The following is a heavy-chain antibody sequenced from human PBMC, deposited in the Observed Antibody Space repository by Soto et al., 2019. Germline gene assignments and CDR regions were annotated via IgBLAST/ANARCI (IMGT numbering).Heavy chain of an antibody. Sequence: ASVKVSCKASGYTFTSYYMHWVRQAPGQGLEWMGIINPSGGSTSYAQKFQGRVTMTRDTSTSTVYMELSSLRSEDTAVYYCARVLLDCSSTSCPLLPSWFDPWGQGTLVTVSS. CDR1: GYTFTSYY. D-gene: IGHD2-2*01. CDR3: ARVLLDCSSTSCPLLPSWFDP. V-gene: IGHV1-46*01. CDR2: INPSGGST. J-gene: IGHJ5*02.